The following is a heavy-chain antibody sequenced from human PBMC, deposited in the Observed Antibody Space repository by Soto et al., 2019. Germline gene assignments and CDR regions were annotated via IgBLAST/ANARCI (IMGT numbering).Heavy chain of an antibody. CDR2: ISSNGGST. V-gene: IGHV3-64*02. CDR1: GFTFSSYA. Sequence: LRLSCAASGFTFSSYAMHWVRQAPGKGLEYVSAISSNGGSTYYADSVKGRFTISIDNSKNTLYLQMGSLRAEDMAVYYCARGLRYFDWLCPMDAWGQGTTVTVSS. J-gene: IGHJ6*02. CDR3: ARGLRYFDWLCPMDA. D-gene: IGHD3-9*01.